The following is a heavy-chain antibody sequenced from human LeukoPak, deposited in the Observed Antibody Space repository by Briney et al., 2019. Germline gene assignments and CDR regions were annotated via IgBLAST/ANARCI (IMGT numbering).Heavy chain of an antibody. CDR1: GFTFDDYA. CDR3: AKDAHGDYFDY. V-gene: IGHV3-9*01. D-gene: IGHD4-17*01. J-gene: IGHJ4*02. CDR2: ISWNSGSI. Sequence: GRSLRLSCAASGFTFDDYAMHWVRQAPGKGLEWVSGISWNSGSIGYADSVKGRFTISRDNAKNSLYLQMNSLRAEDTALYYCAKDAHGDYFDYWGQGTLVTVSS.